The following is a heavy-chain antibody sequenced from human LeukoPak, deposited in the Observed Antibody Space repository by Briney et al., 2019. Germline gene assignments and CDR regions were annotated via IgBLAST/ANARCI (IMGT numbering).Heavy chain of an antibody. J-gene: IGHJ6*03. CDR2: ISSSSSTI. D-gene: IGHD6-19*01. CDR1: GFTFSSYR. CDR3: TTEEQWLGPYYYYYYMDV. Sequence: GGSLRLSCAASGFTFSSYRMNWVRQAPGKGLEWVSYISSSSSTIYYADSVKGRFTISRDNAKNSLYLQMNSLRAEDTAVYYCTTEEQWLGPYYYYYYMDVWGKGTTVTISS. V-gene: IGHV3-48*01.